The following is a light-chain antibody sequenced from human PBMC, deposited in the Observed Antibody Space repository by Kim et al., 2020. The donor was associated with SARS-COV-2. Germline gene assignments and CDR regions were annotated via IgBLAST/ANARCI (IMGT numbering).Light chain of an antibody. V-gene: IGKV3-20*01. J-gene: IGKJ2*03. Sequence: PGERAPPSCRASQRVSSSYLVCYQQKTGQAPRLLIYSASSRATGSTDRFSGSGSETDFTLTISGLEPEDFAVYYCQQYGSSPPQYSFGQGTKREI. CDR2: SAS. CDR1: QRVSSSY. CDR3: QQYGSSPPQYS.